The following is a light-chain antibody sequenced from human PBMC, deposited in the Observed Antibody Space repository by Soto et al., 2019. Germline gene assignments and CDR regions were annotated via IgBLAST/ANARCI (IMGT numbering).Light chain of an antibody. J-gene: IGKJ1*01. CDR1: QRVSSN. CDR3: QQYNNWPPWT. Sequence: EIVMTQSPATLSVSPGERATLSCRASQRVSSNLAWYQQKPGQAPRLLIYGASTRATGIPARFSGSGYGTEVTLTISSLQSEDFAVYYCQQYNNWPPWTFGQGTKVEIK. CDR2: GAS. V-gene: IGKV3-15*01.